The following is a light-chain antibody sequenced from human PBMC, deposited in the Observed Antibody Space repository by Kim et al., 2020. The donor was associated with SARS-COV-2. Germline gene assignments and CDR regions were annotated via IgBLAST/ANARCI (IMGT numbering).Light chain of an antibody. J-gene: IGKJ1*01. CDR2: GAS. V-gene: IGKV3-15*01. CDR1: QSVSSS. Sequence: MSPGERATLSCRASQSVSSSLAWYQQKPGQAPRLLIHGASTRATGVPARFSGSGSGTEFTLTISSLQSEDFAVYYCQQYNSWPRPFGQGTKVDIK. CDR3: QQYNSWPRP.